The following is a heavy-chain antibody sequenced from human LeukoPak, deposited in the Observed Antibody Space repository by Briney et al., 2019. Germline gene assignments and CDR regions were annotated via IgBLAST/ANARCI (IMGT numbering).Heavy chain of an antibody. V-gene: IGHV3-66*01. CDR1: GFIFSNYG. CDR2: IYSGGST. Sequence: GGSLRLSSAASGFIFSNYGMHWVRQAPGKGLEWVSVIYSGGSTYYADSVKGRFTISRDNSKNTLYLQMNSLRAEDTAVYYCARVRSSSWYPGMDYWGQGTLVTVSS. D-gene: IGHD6-13*01. CDR3: ARVRSSSWYPGMDY. J-gene: IGHJ4*02.